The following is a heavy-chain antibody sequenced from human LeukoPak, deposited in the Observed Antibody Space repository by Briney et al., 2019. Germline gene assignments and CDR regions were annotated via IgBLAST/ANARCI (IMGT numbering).Heavy chain of an antibody. J-gene: IGHJ3*02. CDR3: ARGANYGDYGLDAFDI. Sequence: SETLSLTCTVSGGSISSYYWSWIRQPPGKGLEWIGYIYYSGSTTYNPSLKSRVTISLDTSENQFSLKLTSVTAADTALYHCARGANYGDYGLDAFDIWGQGTMVTVSS. CDR2: IYYSGST. D-gene: IGHD4-17*01. CDR1: GGSISSYY. V-gene: IGHV4-59*01.